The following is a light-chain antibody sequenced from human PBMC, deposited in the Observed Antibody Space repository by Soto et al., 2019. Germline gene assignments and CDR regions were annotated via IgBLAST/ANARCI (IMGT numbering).Light chain of an antibody. CDR2: DAS. CDR3: QHRRSWPLT. CDR1: QSVDSY. V-gene: IGKV3-11*01. Sequence: EIVLTQSPATLSLSPGERATLSCRASQSVDSYLAWYQQKPGQAPRLLIYDASNRATGIPARFSGSGSGTAFTLTISSLEPEDFAIYYCQHRRSWPLTFGGGTKVEIK. J-gene: IGKJ4*01.